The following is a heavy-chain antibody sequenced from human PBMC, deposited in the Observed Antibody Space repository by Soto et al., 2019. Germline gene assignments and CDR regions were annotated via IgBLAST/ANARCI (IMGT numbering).Heavy chain of an antibody. D-gene: IGHD6-19*01. J-gene: IGHJ4*02. CDR2: IKQDGSEK. Sequence: GGSLRLSCADGGFPFSSYWLSCASQAPGKGLEWVANIKQDGSEKYYVDSVKGRFTISRDNAKNSLYLRMNSLRAEDTAVYYCAKESGAGVFDYWGQGTLVTVSS. CDR1: GFPFSSYW. V-gene: IGHV3-7*03. CDR3: AKESGAGVFDY.